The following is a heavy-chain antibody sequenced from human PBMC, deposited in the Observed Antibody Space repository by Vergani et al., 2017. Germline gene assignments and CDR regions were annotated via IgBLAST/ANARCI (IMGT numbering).Heavy chain of an antibody. V-gene: IGHV5-51*01. CDR1: GYSFTSYW. CDR2: TYPGDSDT. J-gene: IGHJ6*02. CDR3: ARHRGWGLVVVAATPWYYYYGMDV. D-gene: IGHD2-15*01. Sequence: EVQLVQSGAEVKKPGESLKISCKGSGYSFTSYWIGWVRQMPGKGLDWMGITYPGDSDTRYSPSFQGQVTISADKSISTAYLQWSSRKASDTAMYYCARHRGWGLVVVAATPWYYYYGMDVWGQGTTVTVSS.